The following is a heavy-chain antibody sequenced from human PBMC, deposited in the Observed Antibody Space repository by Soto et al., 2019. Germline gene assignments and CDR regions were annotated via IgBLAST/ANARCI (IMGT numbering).Heavy chain of an antibody. CDR2: ISAYNGNT. V-gene: IGHV1-18*01. CDR1: GYTFTSYG. CDR3: ARDWVGATRGYYYYGMDV. D-gene: IGHD1-26*01. Sequence: QVQLVQSGAEVKKPGASVKVSCKASGYTFTSYGISWVRQAPGQGLEWMGWISAYNGNTNYAQKLQGRVTMTTDTPTSTAYMELRSLRSDDTAVYYCARDWVGATRGYYYYGMDVWGQGTTVTVSS. J-gene: IGHJ6*02.